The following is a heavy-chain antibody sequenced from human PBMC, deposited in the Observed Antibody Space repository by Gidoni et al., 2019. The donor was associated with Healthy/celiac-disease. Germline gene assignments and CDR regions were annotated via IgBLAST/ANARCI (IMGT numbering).Heavy chain of an antibody. D-gene: IGHD2-15*01. CDR3: ARLSYCSGGSCYFPYYYYYMDV. Sequence: EVQLVQSGAQLKKPGESLKISCKGSGYSFTISCIVWVRQMHGKGLEWMGIISPGDYDTRYSPSFQGQVTISADKSISTAYLQCSSLKASDTAMYYCARLSYCSGGSCYFPYYYYYMDVWGKGTTVTVSS. CDR2: ISPGDYDT. V-gene: IGHV5-51*01. CDR1: GYSFTISC. J-gene: IGHJ6*03.